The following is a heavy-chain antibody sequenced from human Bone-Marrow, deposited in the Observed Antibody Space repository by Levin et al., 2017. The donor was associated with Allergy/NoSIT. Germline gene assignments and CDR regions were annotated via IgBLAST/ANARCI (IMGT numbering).Heavy chain of an antibody. J-gene: IGHJ4*02. Sequence: SETLSLTCTVSGGSIRSDGFYWGWIRQPPGKGLEWIGSIYYTESSYYNPSLKSRVTISVDTSKNQFSLRLRSVTAADTALYYCRRQRDYDVLTGFGYYFDSWGQGTLVTVSS. CDR1: GGSIRSDGFY. CDR3: RRQRDYDVLTGFGYYFDS. V-gene: IGHV4-39*01. D-gene: IGHD3-9*01. CDR2: IYYTESS.